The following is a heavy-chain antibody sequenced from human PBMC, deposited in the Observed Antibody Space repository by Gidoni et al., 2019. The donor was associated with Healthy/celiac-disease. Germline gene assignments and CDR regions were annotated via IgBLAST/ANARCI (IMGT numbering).Heavy chain of an antibody. V-gene: IGHV3-30*03. J-gene: IGHJ4*02. CDR3: SVGLLEWLGLDY. Sequence: QVQLVESGGGVVQPGRSLRLSCAASGFTFSSYGMHWVRQAPGKGLEWVAVISYDGSNKYYADSVKGRFTISRDNFKNTLYLQMNSLRAEDTAVYYCSVGLLEWLGLDYWGQGTLVTVSS. CDR1: GFTFSSYG. D-gene: IGHD3-3*01. CDR2: ISYDGSNK.